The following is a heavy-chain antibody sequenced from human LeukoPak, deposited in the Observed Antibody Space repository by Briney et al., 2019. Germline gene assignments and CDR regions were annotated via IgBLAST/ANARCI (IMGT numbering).Heavy chain of an antibody. CDR1: GFTFAADA. J-gene: IGHJ5*02. V-gene: IGHV3-11*01. CDR2: ISSSGSTI. CDR3: ARGGRPDQGWFDP. Sequence: GESLRLSCAASGFTFAADAMSWVRQAPGKGLEWVSYISSSGSTIYYADSVKGRFTISRDNAKNSLYLQMNSLRAEDTAVYYCARGGRPDQGWFDPWGQGTLVTVSS. D-gene: IGHD3-16*01.